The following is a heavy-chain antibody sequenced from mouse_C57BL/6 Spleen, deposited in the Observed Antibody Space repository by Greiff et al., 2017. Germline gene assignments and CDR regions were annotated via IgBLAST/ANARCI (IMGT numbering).Heavy chain of an antibody. D-gene: IGHD1-1*01. Sequence: VKLEESGAELVKPGASVKMSCKASGYTFTDYTIEWMKQNHGKSLEWIGDFHPYNDGTKYNEKFKGKATLTVEKSSSTVYLELRRLTSDDSAVYYCARGYYVSNYGAFDYWGQGTSVTVSA. CDR1: GYTFTDYT. J-gene: IGHJ4*01. CDR3: ARGYYVSNYGAFDY. CDR2: FHPYNDGT. V-gene: IGHV1-47*01.